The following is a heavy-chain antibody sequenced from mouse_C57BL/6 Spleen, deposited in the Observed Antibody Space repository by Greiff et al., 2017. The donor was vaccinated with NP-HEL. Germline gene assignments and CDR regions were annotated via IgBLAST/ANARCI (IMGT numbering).Heavy chain of an antibody. CDR3: ARYIRDYGYYAMDY. V-gene: IGHV7-3*01. CDR2: IRNKANGYTT. Sequence: EVMLVESGGGLVQPGGSLSLSCAASGFTFTDYYMSWVRQPPGKALEWLGFIRNKANGYTTEYSASVKGRFTISRDNAQSSLYLQMNALRAEDSATYYCARYIRDYGYYAMDYWGQGTSVTVSS. J-gene: IGHJ4*01. D-gene: IGHD2-4*01. CDR1: GFTFTDYY.